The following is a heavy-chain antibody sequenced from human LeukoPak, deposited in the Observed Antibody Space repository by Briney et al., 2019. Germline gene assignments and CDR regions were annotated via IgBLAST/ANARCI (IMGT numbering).Heavy chain of an antibody. CDR3: ARDAVRLDY. CDR1: ALTFSSYE. CDR2: IWYDGSNK. Sequence: GGSLRLSCEASALTFSSYEMNWVRQAPGKGLEWVAVIWYDGSNKYYADSVKGRFTISRDNSKNTLYLQMNSLRAEDTAVYYCARDAVRLDYWGQGTLVTVSS. V-gene: IGHV3-33*08. J-gene: IGHJ4*02.